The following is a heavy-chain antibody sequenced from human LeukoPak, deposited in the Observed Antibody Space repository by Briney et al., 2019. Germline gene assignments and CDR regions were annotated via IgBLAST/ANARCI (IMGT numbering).Heavy chain of an antibody. D-gene: IGHD6-13*01. CDR2: ISAYNGNT. J-gene: IGHJ6*04. V-gene: IGHV1-18*01. Sequence: GASVKVSCKASGYTFTSYGISWVRQAPGQGLEWMGWISAYNGNTNYAQKLQGRVTMTTDTSTSTAYMELRSLRSDDTAVYYCARIPPGIAAGSPIVLPQPGMDVWGKGTTVTVSS. CDR3: ARIPPGIAAGSPIVLPQPGMDV. CDR1: GYTFTSYG.